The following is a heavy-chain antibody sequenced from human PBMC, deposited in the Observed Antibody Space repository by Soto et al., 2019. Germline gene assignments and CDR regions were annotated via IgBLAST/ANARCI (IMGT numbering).Heavy chain of an antibody. J-gene: IGHJ4*02. CDR2: TYYRSRWYN. V-gene: IGHV6-1*01. CDR1: GDSVSGNSAA. CDR3: AREFPYYMSSDSYLDY. Sequence: QVQLQQSGPGLVTPSQTLSLTCAISGDSVSGNSAAWNWIRQSPSRGLEWLGRTYYRSRWYNDYAVSVKSRITVTPDTSKNQFSLHLNSVTPEDTAVYYCAREFPYYMSSDSYLDYWGQGALVTVSS. D-gene: IGHD3-10*01.